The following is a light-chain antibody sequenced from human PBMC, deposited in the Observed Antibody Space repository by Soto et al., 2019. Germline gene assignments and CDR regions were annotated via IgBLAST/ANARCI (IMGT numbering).Light chain of an antibody. CDR2: DAS. Sequence: EIVLTQSPATLSLSPGERATLPCRASQSVSSYLAWYQQKPGQAPRLLIYDASNRATVIPARFSGSGSGTDFPLTISSLEPEDFAVYYCQQRSNWPPTFGQGTKLEIK. CDR1: QSVSSY. CDR3: QQRSNWPPT. V-gene: IGKV3-11*01. J-gene: IGKJ2*01.